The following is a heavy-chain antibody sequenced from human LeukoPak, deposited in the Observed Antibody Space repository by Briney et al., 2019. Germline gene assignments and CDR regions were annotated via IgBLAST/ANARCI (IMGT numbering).Heavy chain of an antibody. V-gene: IGHV3-48*03. CDR1: GFTFSSYE. J-gene: IGHJ5*01. Sequence: PGGSLRLSCAASGFTFSSYEMNWVRQAPGKGLQWVSYISGSGSTIWYADSVKGRFTISRDNAKNSLYLQMNSLRAVDTAVYYCARENWFDSWGQGTLVTVSS. CDR2: ISGSGSTI. CDR3: ARENWFDS.